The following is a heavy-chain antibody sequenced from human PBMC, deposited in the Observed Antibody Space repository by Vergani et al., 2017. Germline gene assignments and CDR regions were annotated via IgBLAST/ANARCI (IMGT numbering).Heavy chain of an antibody. CDR3: TCEWYYDCIPYWAY. D-gene: IGHD3-22*01. V-gene: IGHV1-46*03. Sequence: QVQLVQAGAEVKKPGASVKVSCKASGYTFTSYYMHWVRQAPGQGLEWMGIINPSGGSTSYAQNFQGRVIMTRDTSTSTVYMELSSLRSEDTAVYYCTCEWYYDCIPYWAYWLQRTLDAVSS. CDR1: GYTFTSYY. J-gene: IGHJ4*02. CDR2: INPSGGST.